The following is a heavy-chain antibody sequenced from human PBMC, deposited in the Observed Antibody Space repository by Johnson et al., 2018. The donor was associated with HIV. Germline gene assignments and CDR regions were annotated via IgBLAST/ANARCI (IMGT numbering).Heavy chain of an antibody. CDR2: IKSKTDGGTT. CDR3: KTHLTIGGAVILDGFDI. Sequence: VQLVESGGGLVKPGGSLRLSCATSGFSFSNAWMSWVRQAPGKGLEWVGRIKSKTDGGTTDYTAVVKGRFNISRDDSKNMLFLQMSSLKRDDTGVYYCKTHLTIGGAVILDGFDILGRGTEVNVSS. J-gene: IGHJ3*02. V-gene: IGHV3-15*01. CDR1: GFSFSNAW. D-gene: IGHD3-16*02.